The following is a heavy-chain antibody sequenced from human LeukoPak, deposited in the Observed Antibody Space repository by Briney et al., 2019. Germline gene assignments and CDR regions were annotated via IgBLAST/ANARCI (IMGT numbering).Heavy chain of an antibody. Sequence: PGGSLRLSCAASGFTVSSNYMSWVRQAPGKGLEWVSVIYSGGSTYYADSVKGRFTISRDNSKNTLCLQMNSLRAEDTAVYYCATLSGYYYVYFDYWGQGTLVTVSS. CDR2: IYSGGST. D-gene: IGHD3-22*01. J-gene: IGHJ4*02. V-gene: IGHV3-66*01. CDR1: GFTVSSNY. CDR3: ATLSGYYYVYFDY.